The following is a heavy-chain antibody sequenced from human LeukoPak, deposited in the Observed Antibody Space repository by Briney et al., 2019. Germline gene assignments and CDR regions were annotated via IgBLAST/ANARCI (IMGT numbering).Heavy chain of an antibody. D-gene: IGHD1-26*01. CDR3: ARGDSGSYLTDY. CDR2: INPNSGGT. J-gene: IGHJ4*02. CDR1: GYTFTGCY. V-gene: IGHV1-2*06. Sequence: ASVKVSCKASGYTFTGCYMHWVRQAPGQGLEWMGRINPNSGGTNYAQKFQGRVTMTRDTSISTAYMELSRLRSDDTAVYYCARGDSGSYLTDYWGQGTLVTVSS.